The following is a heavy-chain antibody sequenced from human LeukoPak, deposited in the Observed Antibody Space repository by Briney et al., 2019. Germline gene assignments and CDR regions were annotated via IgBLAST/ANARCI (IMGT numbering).Heavy chain of an antibody. CDR3: ARGATTTVTPFDY. V-gene: IGHV3-21*01. CDR1: AFSFSTYT. CDR2: ITGSSSYI. J-gene: IGHJ4*02. Sequence: PGGSLRLSCAASAFSFSTYTMNWVRQAPGKGLEWVSSITGSSSYISYADSVKGRFTTSRDNAKNSLYLQMNSLRAEDTAVYYCARGATTTVTPFDYWGQGTLVTVSS. D-gene: IGHD4-17*01.